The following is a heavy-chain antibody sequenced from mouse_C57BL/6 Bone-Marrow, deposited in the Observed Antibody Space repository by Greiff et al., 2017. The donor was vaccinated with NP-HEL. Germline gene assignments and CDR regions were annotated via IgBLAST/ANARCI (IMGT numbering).Heavy chain of an antibody. D-gene: IGHD2-14*01. CDR3: ARKRAMGTGGNFDV. Sequence: LQQSGASVKISCKASGYAFSSYWMNWVKQRPGKGLEWIGQIYPGDGDTNYNGKFKGKATLTADKSSSTAYMQLSSLTAEDSAVYFCARKRAMGTGGNFDVWGTGTTVTVSS. CDR2: IYPGDGDT. CDR1: GYAFSSYW. J-gene: IGHJ1*03. V-gene: IGHV1-80*01.